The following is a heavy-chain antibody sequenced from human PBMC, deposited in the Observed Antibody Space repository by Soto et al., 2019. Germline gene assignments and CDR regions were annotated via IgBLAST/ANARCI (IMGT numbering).Heavy chain of an antibody. J-gene: IGHJ4*02. D-gene: IGHD1-1*01. Sequence: EVQLLESGGGLVQPGGSLRLSCAASGFTFNIYAMSWVRQAPGKGLEWVSGIGGSDAATYFAESVKGRFTISRDNSMNMVYLQMNSLRDEDTAIYYCAKGGTYHVGNFDSWGQGTLVNVSS. CDR3: AKGGTYHVGNFDS. CDR1: GFTFNIYA. V-gene: IGHV3-23*01. CDR2: IGGSDAAT.